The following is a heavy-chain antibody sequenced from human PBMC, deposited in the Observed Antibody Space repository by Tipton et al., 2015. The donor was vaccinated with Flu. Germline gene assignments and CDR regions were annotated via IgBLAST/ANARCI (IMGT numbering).Heavy chain of an antibody. CDR2: INHSGST. CDR1: GGSFSGYY. CDR3: ARDSAERFLEWLLRTEAACYFDY. V-gene: IGHV4-34*01. Sequence: LSLTCAVYGGSFSGYYWSWIRQPPGKGLEWIGEINHSGSTNYNPSLKSRVTISVDTSKNQFSLKLSSVTAADTAVYYCARDSAERFLEWLLRTEAACYFDYWCQRTLVTVSS. J-gene: IGHJ4*02. D-gene: IGHD3-3*01.